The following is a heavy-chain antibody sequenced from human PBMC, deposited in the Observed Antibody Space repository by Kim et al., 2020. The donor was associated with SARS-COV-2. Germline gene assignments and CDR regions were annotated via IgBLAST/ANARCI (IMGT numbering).Heavy chain of an antibody. CDR2: ISSSSSYT. Sequence: GGSLRLSCAASGFTFSDYYMSWICQAPGKGLEWVSYISSSSSYTNYADSVKGRFTTSRDNAKNSLYLQMNSLRAEDTAVYYCARYSSSSGLAYWGQGTLVTVSS. CDR3: ARYSSSSGLAY. D-gene: IGHD6-6*01. CDR1: GFTFSDYY. J-gene: IGHJ4*02. V-gene: IGHV3-11*03.